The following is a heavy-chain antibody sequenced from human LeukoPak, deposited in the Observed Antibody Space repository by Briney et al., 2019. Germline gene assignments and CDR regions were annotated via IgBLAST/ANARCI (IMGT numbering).Heavy chain of an antibody. D-gene: IGHD6-6*01. V-gene: IGHV4-39*01. Sequence: SGTLSLTCTVSGGSISSSSQYWVWVRQPPGKGLEWIGNIYYSGSTYYNPSLKSRVTISIDTSKNQFSLSLSSVTAADTAVYYCARRRSGSSDYDYWGQGTLVSVSS. J-gene: IGHJ4*02. CDR1: GGSISSSSQY. CDR3: ARRRSGSSDYDY. CDR2: IYYSGST.